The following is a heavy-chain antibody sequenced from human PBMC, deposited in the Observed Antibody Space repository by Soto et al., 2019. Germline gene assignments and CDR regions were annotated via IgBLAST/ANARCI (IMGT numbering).Heavy chain of an antibody. CDR3: ARRDYYYDSSGYLYYFDY. Sequence: GESLKISCKGSGYSFTSYWIGWVRQMPGKGLEWMGIIYPGDSDTRYSPSFQGQVTISADKSISTAYLQWSSLKASDTAMYYCARRDYYYDSSGYLYYFDYWGQGTLVTVSS. CDR1: GYSFTSYW. J-gene: IGHJ4*02. V-gene: IGHV5-51*01. CDR2: IYPGDSDT. D-gene: IGHD3-22*01.